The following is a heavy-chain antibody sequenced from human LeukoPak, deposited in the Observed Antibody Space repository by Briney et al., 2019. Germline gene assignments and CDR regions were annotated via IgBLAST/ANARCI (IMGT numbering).Heavy chain of an antibody. CDR1: GFTFSSYS. V-gene: IGHV3-48*04. Sequence: GGSLRLSCAASGFTFSSYSMNWVRQAPGKGLEWVSYISGDGKAITYADSVRGRFTISRDNAQNSLYLQMNSLRAEDTAVYYCARDFRHYFDYWGQGTLVTVSS. J-gene: IGHJ4*02. CDR2: ISGDGKAI. CDR3: ARDFRHYFDY.